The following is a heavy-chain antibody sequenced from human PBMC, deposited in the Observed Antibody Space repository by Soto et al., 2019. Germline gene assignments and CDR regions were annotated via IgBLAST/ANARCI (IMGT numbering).Heavy chain of an antibody. CDR2: ISSSSSYI. CDR1: GFTFSSYS. Sequence: PGGSLRLSCAASGFTFSSYSMNWVRQAPGKGLEWVSSISSSSSYIYYADSVKGRFTISRDNAKNSLYLQMNSLRAEDTAVYYCARVRNGMAGTGYWGQGTLVTVSS. D-gene: IGHD6-19*01. V-gene: IGHV3-21*01. J-gene: IGHJ4*02. CDR3: ARVRNGMAGTGY.